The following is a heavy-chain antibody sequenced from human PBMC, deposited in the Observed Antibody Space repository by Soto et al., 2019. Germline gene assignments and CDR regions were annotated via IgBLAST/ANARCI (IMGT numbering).Heavy chain of an antibody. CDR2: IFDSGST. CDR1: GGSISGGVHS. Sequence: QVQLQESGPGLVKPSETLSLTCTVSGGSISGGVHSWSWIRQPPGKGLEWIGHIFDSGSTYYNPSLKSRLNIQVDTSKNQFSLRLSSVTAADTAVYYCAREIMPLTNDWDVDLWGRGTLVTVSS. J-gene: IGHJ2*01. D-gene: IGHD2-8*01. CDR3: AREIMPLTNDWDVDL. V-gene: IGHV4-30-4*01.